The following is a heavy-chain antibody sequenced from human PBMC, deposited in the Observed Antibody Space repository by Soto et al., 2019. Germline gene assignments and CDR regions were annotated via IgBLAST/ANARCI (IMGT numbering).Heavy chain of an antibody. V-gene: IGHV4-4*07. Sequence: SETLSLTCTVSGGSISSYYWSWIRQPAGKGLEWIGRIYTSGSTNYNPSLKSRVTMSVDTSKNQFSLKLSSVTAADTAVYYCAREPYCTNGVCYESPYYYYYGMDVWDQGTTVTVSS. D-gene: IGHD2-8*01. CDR1: GGSISSYY. CDR2: IYTSGST. CDR3: AREPYCTNGVCYESPYYYYYGMDV. J-gene: IGHJ6*02.